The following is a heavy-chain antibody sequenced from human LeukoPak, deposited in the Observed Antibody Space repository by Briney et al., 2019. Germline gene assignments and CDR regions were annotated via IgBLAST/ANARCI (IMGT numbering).Heavy chain of an antibody. Sequence: SVKVSCKASGGTFSSYDISWVRQAPGQGLEWMGRIIPILGIANYAQKFQGRVTITADKSTSTAYMELSSLRSEDTAVYYCASAPNYGDYVSGWFDPWGQGTLVTVSS. CDR1: GGTFSSYD. V-gene: IGHV1-69*04. D-gene: IGHD4-17*01. CDR3: ASAPNYGDYVSGWFDP. CDR2: IIPILGIA. J-gene: IGHJ5*02.